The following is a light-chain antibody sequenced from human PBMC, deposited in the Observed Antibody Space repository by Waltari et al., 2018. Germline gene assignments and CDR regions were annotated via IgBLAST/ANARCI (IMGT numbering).Light chain of an antibody. CDR3: QQYGSSPT. CDR2: DAS. J-gene: IGKJ2*01. V-gene: IGKV3-20*01. CDR1: QTISNY. Sequence: ELVLTQSPGTLSLSPGERATLSCRASQTISNYLAWYQQKPGQAPRLLSYDASSRAIGIPDRFSGSGSGTDFTLTISRLEPEDFAMYYCQQYGSSPTFGQGTKLEIK.